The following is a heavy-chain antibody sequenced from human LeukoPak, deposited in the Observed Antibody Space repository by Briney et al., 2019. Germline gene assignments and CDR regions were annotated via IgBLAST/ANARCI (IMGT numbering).Heavy chain of an antibody. D-gene: IGHD3-9*01. CDR1: GFTVSSDY. Sequence: PGGSLRLSCAASGFTVSSDYMSWVRQAPGKGLEWVSVIYSGGSTCYADSVKGRFTISRDNSKNTLYLQMNSLRAEDTAVYYCARARDDILTGYPYYFDYWGQGTLVTVSS. V-gene: IGHV3-53*01. J-gene: IGHJ4*02. CDR3: ARARDDILTGYPYYFDY. CDR2: IYSGGST.